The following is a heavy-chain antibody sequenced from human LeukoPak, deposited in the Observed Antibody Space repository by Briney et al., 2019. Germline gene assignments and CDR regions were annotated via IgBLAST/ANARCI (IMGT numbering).Heavy chain of an antibody. D-gene: IGHD6-19*01. J-gene: IGHJ4*02. V-gene: IGHV3-74*01. CDR3: AKGGTVAANHFDY. Sequence: GGSLRLSCAASGFTFSRYWMHWVRHAPGKGLLWVSRINSDGSTTSHADSVKGRFTISRDNAKNTLYLQMNSLRAEDTAVYYCAKGGTVAANHFDYWGQGILVTVSS. CDR1: GFTFSRYW. CDR2: INSDGSTT.